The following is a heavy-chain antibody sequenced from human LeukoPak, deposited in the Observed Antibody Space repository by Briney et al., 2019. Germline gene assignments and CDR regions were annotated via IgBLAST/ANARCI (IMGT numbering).Heavy chain of an antibody. J-gene: IGHJ5*02. D-gene: IGHD2-21*01. V-gene: IGHV3-74*01. CDR3: ARDGVEFYNWFDP. CDR2: INSDGSST. Sequence: GGSLRLSCAASGFTFSSYWMHWVRQAQGKGLVWVSRINSDGSSTTYADSVKGRFTISRDNAKNTLYLQMNSLRAEDTAVYYCARDGVEFYNWFDPWGQGTLVTVSS. CDR1: GFTFSSYW.